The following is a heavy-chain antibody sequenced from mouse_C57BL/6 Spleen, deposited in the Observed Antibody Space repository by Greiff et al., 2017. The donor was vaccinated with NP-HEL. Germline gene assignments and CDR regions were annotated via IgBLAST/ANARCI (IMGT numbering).Heavy chain of an antibody. D-gene: IGHD2-5*01. CDR1: GYAFSSYW. J-gene: IGHJ3*01. Sequence: QVQLKESGAELVKPGASVKISCKASGYAFSSYWMNWVKQRPGQGLEWIGQIYPGDGDTNYNGKFKGKATLTADKSSSTAYMQLSSLTSEDSAVYFCARGAHYSNYGFAYWGQGTLVTVSA. V-gene: IGHV1-80*01. CDR2: IYPGDGDT. CDR3: ARGAHYSNYGFAY.